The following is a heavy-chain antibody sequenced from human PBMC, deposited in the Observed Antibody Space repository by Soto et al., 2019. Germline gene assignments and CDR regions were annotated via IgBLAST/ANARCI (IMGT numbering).Heavy chain of an antibody. J-gene: IGHJ4*02. Sequence: SETLSLTCTVSGGSISSSTYYWSWIRQPPGKGLEWIGYIYYSGSTNYNPSLKSRVTISVDTSKNQFSLKLSSVTAADTAVYYCARDYYGSGSPPLGYWGQGTLVTVSS. D-gene: IGHD3-10*01. CDR2: IYYSGST. V-gene: IGHV4-61*01. CDR1: GGSISSSTYY. CDR3: ARDYYGSGSPPLGY.